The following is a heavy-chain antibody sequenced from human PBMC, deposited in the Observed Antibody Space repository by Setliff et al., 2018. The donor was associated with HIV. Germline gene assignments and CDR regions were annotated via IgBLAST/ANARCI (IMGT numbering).Heavy chain of an antibody. CDR2: INPKSGGT. CDR1: GYTFTDYY. D-gene: IGHD1-7*01. CDR3: AKDRTGTGTTLHV. Sequence: ASVKVSCKASGYTFTDYYIHWVRQTPGQGLEWMGRINPKSGGTNYVQKFQGRVTMTRDTSINTAYLELSRLRSDDTAVYYCAKDRTGTGTTLHVWGKGTTVTVSS. J-gene: IGHJ6*04. V-gene: IGHV1-2*06.